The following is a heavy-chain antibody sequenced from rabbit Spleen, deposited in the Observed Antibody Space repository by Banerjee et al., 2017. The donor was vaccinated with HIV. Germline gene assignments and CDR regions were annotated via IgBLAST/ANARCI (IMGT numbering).Heavy chain of an antibody. CDR2: IDSGSSGFT. J-gene: IGHJ6*01. CDR1: GFSFSDRDV. D-gene: IGHD8-1*01. V-gene: IGHV1S45*01. Sequence: QEQLVESGRGLVKPEGSLTLTCKASGFSFSDRDVMCWVRQAPGKGLQWIACIDSGSSGFTYFASWAKGRFTISKTSSTTVTLQMTSLTAADTATYFCARDSGSSFSSYGMDLWGPGTLVT. CDR3: ARDSGSSFSSYGMDL.